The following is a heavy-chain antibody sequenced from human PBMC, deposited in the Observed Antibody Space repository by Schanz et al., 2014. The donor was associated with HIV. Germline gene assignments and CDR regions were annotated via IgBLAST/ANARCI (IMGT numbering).Heavy chain of an antibody. D-gene: IGHD3-16*01. V-gene: IGHV1-69*01. J-gene: IGHJ5*02. CDR1: GDSFSNLG. Sequence: QVQLVQSGAEVQKPGSSVKISCKASGDSFSNLGINWVRQAPGQGLEWMGGIIPLFGATNYAPKFQDRVTIIADEAASTAYMELNSLRSEDTAIYYCARHLPGGLFSPLNLWGQGTLVTVSS. CDR2: IIPLFGAT. CDR3: ARHLPGGLFSPLNL.